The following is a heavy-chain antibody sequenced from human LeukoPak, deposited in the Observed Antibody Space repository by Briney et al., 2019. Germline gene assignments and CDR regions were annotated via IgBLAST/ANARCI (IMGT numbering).Heavy chain of an antibody. CDR3: ARDTPTYYYDSSGYYPAAFDI. Sequence: GASVKVSCKASGYTFTGYYMHWVRQAPGQGLEWVGWINPNSGGTNYAQKFQGRVTMTRDTSISTAYMELSRLRSDDTAVYYCARDTPTYYYDSSGYYPAAFDIWGQGTMVTVSS. J-gene: IGHJ3*02. CDR2: INPNSGGT. CDR1: GYTFTGYY. V-gene: IGHV1-2*02. D-gene: IGHD3-22*01.